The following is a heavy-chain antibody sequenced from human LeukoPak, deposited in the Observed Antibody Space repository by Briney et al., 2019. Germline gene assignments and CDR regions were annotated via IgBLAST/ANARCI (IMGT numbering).Heavy chain of an antibody. CDR1: GGSISSGGYY. Sequence: PSETLSLTCTVSGGSISSGGYYWSWIRQPPGKGLEWIGYIYHSGSTYYNPSLKSRVTISVDRPKNQFSLKLSSVTAADTAVYYCARDGGGSYYFDYWGQGTLVTVSS. CDR2: IYHSGST. J-gene: IGHJ4*02. V-gene: IGHV4-30-2*01. D-gene: IGHD1-26*01. CDR3: ARDGGGSYYFDY.